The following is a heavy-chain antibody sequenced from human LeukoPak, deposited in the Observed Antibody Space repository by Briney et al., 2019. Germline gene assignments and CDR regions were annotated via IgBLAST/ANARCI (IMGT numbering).Heavy chain of an antibody. Sequence: PGGSLRLSCEASGFSFTHYYMIWIRQAPGKGLEWLSYISSRGSAVHYADSVKGRFTIPRDNFKSMLDLQMNSLGPEDTAVYYCVREIGTKTAFDIWGHGTMVTVSS. CDR2: ISSRGSAV. J-gene: IGHJ3*02. CDR1: GFSFTHYY. D-gene: IGHD1-1*01. V-gene: IGHV3-11*04. CDR3: VREIGTKTAFDI.